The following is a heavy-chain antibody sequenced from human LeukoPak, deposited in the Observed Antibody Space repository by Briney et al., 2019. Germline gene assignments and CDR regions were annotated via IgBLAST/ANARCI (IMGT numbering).Heavy chain of an antibody. D-gene: IGHD3-10*02. V-gene: IGHV3-48*03. J-gene: IGHJ6*04. Sequence: PGGSLRLSCAASGITFSSYVMNWVRQAPGKGLEWVSYISSSGSTIYYADSVKGRFTISRDNAKNSLYLQMNSLRAEDTAVYYCAELGITMIGGVWGKGTTVTISS. CDR1: GITFSSYV. CDR2: ISSSGSTI. CDR3: AELGITMIGGV.